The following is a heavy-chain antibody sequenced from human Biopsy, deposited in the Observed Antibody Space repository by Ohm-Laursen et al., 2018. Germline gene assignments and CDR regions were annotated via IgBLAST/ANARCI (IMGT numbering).Heavy chain of an antibody. J-gene: IGHJ5*02. CDR1: GYTFTDYY. Sequence: GASVKVSCNASGYTFTDYYIHWVRQAPGQGLEWMGWINPHNGGTNYARKFQGRVTMTRDTSISTAYMELSSLTFDDTAVYYCARNSFELFPDDTWSAEAFDPWGQGTPVTVAA. V-gene: IGHV1-2*02. CDR3: ARNSFELFPDDTWSAEAFDP. CDR2: INPHNGGT. D-gene: IGHD3-3*01.